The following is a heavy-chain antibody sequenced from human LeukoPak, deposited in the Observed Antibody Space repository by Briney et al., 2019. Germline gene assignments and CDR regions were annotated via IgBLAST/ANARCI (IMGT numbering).Heavy chain of an antibody. D-gene: IGHD3-3*01. CDR3: ARAKNYDFWSGYYWGMDV. J-gene: IGHJ6*02. Sequence: ASVKVSCNASGYTFTSYDINWVRQATGQGLEWMGWMNPNSGNTGYAQKFQGRVTMTRNTSISTAYMELSSLRSEDTAVYYCARAKNYDFWSGYYWGMDVWGQGATVTVSS. CDR2: MNPNSGNT. V-gene: IGHV1-8*01. CDR1: GYTFTSYD.